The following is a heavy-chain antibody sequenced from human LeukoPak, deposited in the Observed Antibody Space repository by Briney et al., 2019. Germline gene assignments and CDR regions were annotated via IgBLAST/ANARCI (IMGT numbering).Heavy chain of an antibody. CDR3: AKDRGAVAGPNYFDY. J-gene: IGHJ4*02. CDR1: GFTFTNYA. D-gene: IGHD6-19*01. V-gene: IGHV3-23*01. CDR2: ISGSGGST. Sequence: GGSLRLSCAASGFTFTNYAMSWVRYSPGKGLEWVSAISGSGGSTYYADPVKGRFTISRDTSKNTLFLQMNSLRAEDTAVYYCAKDRGAVAGPNYFDYWGQGTLVTVSS.